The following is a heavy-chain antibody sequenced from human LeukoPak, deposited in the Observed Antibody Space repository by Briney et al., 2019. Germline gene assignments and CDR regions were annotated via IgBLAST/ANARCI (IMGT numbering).Heavy chain of an antibody. V-gene: IGHV1-69*05. Sequence: SVKVSCKASGGTFSSYAISWVRQAPGQGLEWMGRIIPIFGTANYAQKFQGRVTITTDESTSTAYMELSSLRSEDTAVYYCAGAGGDYYYDSGSYRLDYWGQGTLVTVSS. CDR3: AGAGGDYYYDSGSYRLDY. CDR2: IIPIFGTA. CDR1: GGTFSSYA. D-gene: IGHD3-10*01. J-gene: IGHJ4*02.